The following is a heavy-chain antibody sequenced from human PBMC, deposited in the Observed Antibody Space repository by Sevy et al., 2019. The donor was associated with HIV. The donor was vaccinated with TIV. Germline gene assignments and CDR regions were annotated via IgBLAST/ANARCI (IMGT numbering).Heavy chain of an antibody. V-gene: IGHV3-30*18. CDR2: ISYDGSSK. CDR1: GFTFSSYA. D-gene: IGHD2-8*01. J-gene: IGHJ6*02. CDR3: AKDRCTEHVCEYYYYALDV. Sequence: GGSLRLSCAASGFTFSSYAMHWVRQAPGKGLEWVAVISYDGSSKYYPDSVKGRLTVSRDNSKNTLYLQMNSLRAEDTAVYYCAKDRCTEHVCEYYYYALDVWGQGTTVTVSS.